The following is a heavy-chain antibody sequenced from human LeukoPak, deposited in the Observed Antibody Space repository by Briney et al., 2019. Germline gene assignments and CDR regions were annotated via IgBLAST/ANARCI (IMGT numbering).Heavy chain of an antibody. D-gene: IGHD6-13*01. Sequence: GASVKVSCKASGYTFTGYYMHWVRQAPGQGLEWMGWINPNSGGTNYAQKFQGWVTMTRDTSISTAYMELSRLRSDDTAVYYCARGGLAAAGTFAYWGQGTLVTASS. CDR2: INPNSGGT. CDR1: GYTFTGYY. J-gene: IGHJ4*02. CDR3: ARGGLAAAGTFAY. V-gene: IGHV1-2*04.